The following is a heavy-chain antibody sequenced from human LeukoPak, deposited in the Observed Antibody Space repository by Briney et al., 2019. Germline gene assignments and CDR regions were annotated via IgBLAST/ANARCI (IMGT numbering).Heavy chain of an antibody. CDR1: GGSISGGSYY. J-gene: IGHJ4*02. D-gene: IGHD3-3*01. CDR2: IYTSGST. Sequence: SETLSLTCTVSGGSISGGSYYWSWIRQPAGKGLEWIGRIYTSGSTNYNPSLKSRVTISVDTSKNQFSLKLSSLTAADTAVYYCAREDVVDVLRFLEWQKGYFDYWGQGTLVTVSS. CDR3: AREDVVDVLRFLEWQKGYFDY. V-gene: IGHV4-61*02.